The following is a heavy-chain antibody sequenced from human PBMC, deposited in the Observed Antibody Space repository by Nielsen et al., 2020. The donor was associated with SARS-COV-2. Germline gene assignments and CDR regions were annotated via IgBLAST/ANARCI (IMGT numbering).Heavy chain of an antibody. CDR2: ISSSSSYI. CDR1: GFTFSSYS. V-gene: IGHV3-21*01. CDR3: ARVLSYTFDI. D-gene: IGHD3-3*01. Sequence: GEPLKISCAASGFTFSSYSMNWVRQAPGKGLEWVSSISSSSSYIYYADSVKGRFTISRDNAKNSLYLQMNSLRAEDTAVYYCARVLSYTFDIWGQGTMVTVSS. J-gene: IGHJ3*02.